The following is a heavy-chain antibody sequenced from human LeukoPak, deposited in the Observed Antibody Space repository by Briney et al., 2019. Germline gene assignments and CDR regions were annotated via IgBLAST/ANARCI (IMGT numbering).Heavy chain of an antibody. CDR1: GFTFSSYA. V-gene: IGHV3-23*01. D-gene: IGHD6-19*01. CDR3: AKDVQYSSGWHYFDY. J-gene: IGHJ4*02. Sequence: GGSLRLSCAASGFTFSSYAMSWVRQAPGKGLEWVSVISGGGGSSYYADSVKGRFTISRDNSKNTLYLQMNSLRAEDTAVYYCAKDVQYSSGWHYFDYWGQGTLVTVSS. CDR2: ISGGGGSS.